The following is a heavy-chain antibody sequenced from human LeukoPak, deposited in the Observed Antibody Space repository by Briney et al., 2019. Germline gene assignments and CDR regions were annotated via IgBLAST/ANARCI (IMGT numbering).Heavy chain of an antibody. CDR1: GFTFSSFG. CDR3: AKGNTGSCSSGWYGFSFDY. V-gene: IGHV3-23*01. D-gene: IGHD6-19*01. J-gene: IGHJ4*02. CDR2: ISGCGGRT. Sequence: GGSLRLSCAASGFTFSSFGMSWVRQAPGKGRGWVSAISGCGGRTDYAASVKGRFTISRDNSKNTLYVQLNGLRAEDTAVYYCAKGNTGSCSSGWYGFSFDYWGQGTLVTVSS.